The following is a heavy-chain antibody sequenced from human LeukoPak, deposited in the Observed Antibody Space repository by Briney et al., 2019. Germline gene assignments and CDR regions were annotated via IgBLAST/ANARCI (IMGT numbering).Heavy chain of an antibody. J-gene: IGHJ3*02. Sequence: ASVKVSCKASGGTFSSYAISWVRQAPGQGLEWMGRIIPILGIANYAQKFQGRVTITADKSTSTAYMELRSLRSDDTAVYYCARDLDYYDSSGYYTADAFDIWGQGTMVTVSS. CDR3: ARDLDYYDSSGYYTADAFDI. CDR1: GGTFSSYA. CDR2: IIPILGIA. D-gene: IGHD3-22*01. V-gene: IGHV1-69*04.